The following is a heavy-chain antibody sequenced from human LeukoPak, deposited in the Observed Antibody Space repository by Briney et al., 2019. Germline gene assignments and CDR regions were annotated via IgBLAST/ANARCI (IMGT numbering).Heavy chain of an antibody. CDR3: ARHRSAYYYDLDY. CDR2: INHSGST. V-gene: IGHV4-34*01. CDR1: GGSFSGYY. Sequence: PSETLSLTCAVYGGSFSGYYWSWIRQPPGKGLEWIGEINHSGSTNYNSSLKSRVTISVDTSKNQFSLKLSSVTAADTAVYYCARHRSAYYYDLDYWGQGTLVTVSS. J-gene: IGHJ4*02. D-gene: IGHD3-22*01.